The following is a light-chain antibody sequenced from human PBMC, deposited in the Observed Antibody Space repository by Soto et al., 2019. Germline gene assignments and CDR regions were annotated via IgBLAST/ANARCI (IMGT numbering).Light chain of an antibody. CDR2: AAS. V-gene: IGKV1-5*01. Sequence: IQMTQSPSSLSASVRDRVTITCRASHNTRGYLNWYQQKPGKAPKLLIYAASNLQSGIPSRFSGSGSGTEFTLTISSLQPDDFATYYCQQYNSYSRTFGQGTKVDIK. CDR1: HNTRGY. CDR3: QQYNSYSRT. J-gene: IGKJ1*01.